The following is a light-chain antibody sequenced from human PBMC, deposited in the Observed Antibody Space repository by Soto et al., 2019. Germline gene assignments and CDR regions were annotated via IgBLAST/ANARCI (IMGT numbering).Light chain of an antibody. Sequence: QSVLTQPPSVSGAPGQRVTISCTGSNSNIGAGFAVHWYQQLPGTAPKLLIHGNNNRPSGVPDRFSGSKTDTSASLAITGFQADDEADYYGHSCDSRLNCYVFGTGTKLTVL. V-gene: IGLV1-40*01. CDR1: NSNIGAGFA. CDR2: GNN. CDR3: HSCDSRLNCYV. J-gene: IGLJ1*01.